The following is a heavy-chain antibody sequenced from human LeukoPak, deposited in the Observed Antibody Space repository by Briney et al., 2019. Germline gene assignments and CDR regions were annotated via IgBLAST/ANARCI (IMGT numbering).Heavy chain of an antibody. D-gene: IGHD6-13*01. CDR3: ARGGAAAGSILYYYGMDV. Sequence: ASVKVSCKASGYTFTSYGISWVRQAPGQGLEWMGWISANDGNTDYPQKLQGRVTMTTDTSTSTAYMELRSLRSDDTAVYYCARGGAAAGSILYYYGMDVWGQGTTVTVSS. J-gene: IGHJ6*02. CDR1: GYTFTSYG. V-gene: IGHV1-18*01. CDR2: ISANDGNT.